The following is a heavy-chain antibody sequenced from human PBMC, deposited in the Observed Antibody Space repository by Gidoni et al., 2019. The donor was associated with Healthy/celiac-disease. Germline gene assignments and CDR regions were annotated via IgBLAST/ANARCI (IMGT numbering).Heavy chain of an antibody. V-gene: IGHV3-9*01. CDR1: GFTFDDYA. D-gene: IGHD5-18*01. Sequence: EVQLVESGGGLVQPGRSLRLSCAASGFTFDDYAMHWVRQAPGKGLEWVSGISWNSGSIGYADSVKGRFTISRDNAKNSLYLQMNSLRAEDTALYYCAKDTNREELWLLVDYWGQGTLVTVSS. CDR3: AKDTNREELWLLVDY. CDR2: ISWNSGSI. J-gene: IGHJ4*02.